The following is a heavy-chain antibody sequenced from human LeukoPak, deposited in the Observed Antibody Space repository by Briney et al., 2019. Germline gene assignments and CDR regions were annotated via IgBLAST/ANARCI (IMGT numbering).Heavy chain of an antibody. CDR2: ISAYSGNT. CDR1: GYAFSSFG. J-gene: IGHJ3*02. CDR3: ARVRAVAGLVDAFDK. D-gene: IGHD6-19*01. Sequence: ASVKVSCKASGYAFSSFGITWVRQAPGQGLEWMGWISAYSGNTNYAQKVQDRVTMKTDTSTNTAYVEMRSLTSDDTAVYYCARVRAVAGLVDAFDKWGQGTMVTVSS. V-gene: IGHV1-18*04.